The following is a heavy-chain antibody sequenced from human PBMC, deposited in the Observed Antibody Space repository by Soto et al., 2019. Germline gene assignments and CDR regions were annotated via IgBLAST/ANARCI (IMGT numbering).Heavy chain of an antibody. J-gene: IGHJ3*02. CDR1: GGSITTGGRY. CDR2: IYYSGNT. CDR3: AQAVDFTGGDGFDI. D-gene: IGHD1-1*01. Sequence: QVRLQEWGPGLVKPSQTLSLKCSVSGGSITTGGRYWSWIRQLPGKGLEWIGDIYYSGNTYHNASLKSRVTISVEAAKNKFSLKLGSVTGADTAVYYCAQAVDFTGGDGFDIWGKGRLVTVSS. V-gene: IGHV4-31*02.